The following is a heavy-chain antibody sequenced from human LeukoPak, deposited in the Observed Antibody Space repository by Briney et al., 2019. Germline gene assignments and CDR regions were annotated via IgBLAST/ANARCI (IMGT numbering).Heavy chain of an antibody. V-gene: IGHV3-30*02. J-gene: IGHJ4*02. Sequence: GGSLRLSCAASGFTFSSYGMHWVRQAPGKGLEWVAFMRYDGSNKYYADSVKGRFTISRNNSKNTLYLQMNSLRAEDTAVYYCAKGPYYYDSSGYLLDYWGQGTLVTVSS. CDR1: GFTFSSYG. D-gene: IGHD3-22*01. CDR3: AKGPYYYDSSGYLLDY. CDR2: MRYDGSNK.